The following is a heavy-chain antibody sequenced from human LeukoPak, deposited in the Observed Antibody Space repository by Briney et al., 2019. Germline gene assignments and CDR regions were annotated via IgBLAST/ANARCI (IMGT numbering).Heavy chain of an antibody. CDR3: AKGGLTVTKAIGWFDP. V-gene: IGHV1-18*01. CDR2: ISAQHGQT. D-gene: IGHD4-17*01. J-gene: IGHJ5*02. CDR1: GYSENFYG. Sequence: ASVKVSCKTSGYSENFYGITWVRQVAGQGLEWMGWISAQHGQTEYAPNSQDRVTMTTDTYTNTAYMELSRLRSDDTAVYYCAKGGLTVTKAIGWFDPWGQGTLVTVSS.